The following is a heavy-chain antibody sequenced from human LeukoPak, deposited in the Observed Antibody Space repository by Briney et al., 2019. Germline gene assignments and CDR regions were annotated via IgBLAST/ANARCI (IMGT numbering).Heavy chain of an antibody. J-gene: IGHJ4*02. CDR1: GFTFSSYA. D-gene: IGHD6-13*01. CDR2: ISGSTNYI. CDR3: ARDRGIADMDY. Sequence: GGSLRLSCAASGFTFSSYAMNWVRQAPGKGLEWVSSISGSTNYIYYADSVKGRFTISRDNAKNSLYLQMNSLRAEDTAVYYCARDRGIADMDYWGQGTLVTVSS. V-gene: IGHV3-21*01.